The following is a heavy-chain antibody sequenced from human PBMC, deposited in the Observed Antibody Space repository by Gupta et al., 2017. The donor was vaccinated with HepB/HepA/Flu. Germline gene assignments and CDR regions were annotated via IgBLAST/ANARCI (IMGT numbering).Heavy chain of an antibody. CDR3: AKGHYYDSSGYYYVDASDI. Sequence: EVNLVESGGGLVQPGRSLRLSCAASGFTIDHYAMHWVRQAPGKGLEWVSGISWNSGSRGYADSVKGRFTVDRDNAKNSLYLQMNSLSVEDTALYYCAKGHYYDSSGYYYVDASDIWGQGTMVTVSS. CDR2: ISWNSGSR. D-gene: IGHD3-22*01. J-gene: IGHJ3*02. V-gene: IGHV3-9*01. CDR1: GFTIDHYA.